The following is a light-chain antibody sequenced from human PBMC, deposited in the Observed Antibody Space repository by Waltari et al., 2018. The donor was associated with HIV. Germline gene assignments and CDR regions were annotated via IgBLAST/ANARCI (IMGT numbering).Light chain of an antibody. CDR3: SSYTSSSTRV. Sequence: QSALTQPASVSGSPGQSITISCTGTSSDVGGYNYVSWYQQHPGKAPKLMIYDVSTRHSGVSNRFSGSKSGNTASLTISGLQAEDEADYYCSSYTSSSTRVFGGGTKLTVL. J-gene: IGLJ3*02. CDR1: SSDVGGYNY. CDR2: DVS. V-gene: IGLV2-14*03.